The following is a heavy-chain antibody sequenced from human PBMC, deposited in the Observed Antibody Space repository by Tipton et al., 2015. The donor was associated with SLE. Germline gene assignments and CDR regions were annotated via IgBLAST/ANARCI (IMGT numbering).Heavy chain of an antibody. Sequence: TLSLTCAVYGGSFSGYYWSWIRQPPGKGLEWIGEINHSGSTNYNPSLKSRVTISVDTSKNQFSLKLSSVTAADTAVYYCARGRLLRSVAFDIWSQGTMVTVSS. CDR1: GGSFSGYY. D-gene: IGHD3-3*01. J-gene: IGHJ3*02. CDR2: INHSGST. V-gene: IGHV4-34*01. CDR3: ARGRLLRSVAFDI.